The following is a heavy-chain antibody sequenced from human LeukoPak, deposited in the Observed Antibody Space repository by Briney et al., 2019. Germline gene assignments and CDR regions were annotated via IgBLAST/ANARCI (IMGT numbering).Heavy chain of an antibody. CDR3: ARDWDTAMVRYDY. CDR2: INHSGST. Sequence: SETLSLTCAVYGGSFSGYYWSWIRQPPGKGLEWIGEINHSGSTNYNPSLESRVTISVDTSKNQFSLKLSSVTAADTAVYYCARDWDTAMVRYDYWGQGTLVTVSS. D-gene: IGHD5-18*01. V-gene: IGHV4-34*01. CDR1: GGSFSGYY. J-gene: IGHJ4*02.